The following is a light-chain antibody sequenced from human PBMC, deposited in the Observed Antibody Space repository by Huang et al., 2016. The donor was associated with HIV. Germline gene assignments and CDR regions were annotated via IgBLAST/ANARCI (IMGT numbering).Light chain of an antibody. J-gene: IGKJ4*01. V-gene: IGKV1-NL1*01. Sequence: DIQMTQSPSSLSASVGDRVTSTCRASHDIRKSFAWYQQKPGAAPKLQVYAASRLESGVPSRFSGSGSDTYYTLTISSLQPEDVAAYYCQQYYTPPLTFGGGTKVEIK. CDR3: QQYYTPPLT. CDR1: HDIRKS. CDR2: AAS.